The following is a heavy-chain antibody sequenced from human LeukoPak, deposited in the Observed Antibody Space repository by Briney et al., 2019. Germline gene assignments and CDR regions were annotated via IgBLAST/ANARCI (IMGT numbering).Heavy chain of an antibody. V-gene: IGHV4-39*01. CDR2: IYYSGST. CDR3: ARHVVGTTHPYWFDP. D-gene: IGHD1-26*01. CDR1: GGSISTSGYY. J-gene: IGHJ5*02. Sequence: SEILSLTCTVSGGSISTSGYYWGWIRQPPREGLEWIGSIYYSGSTYFNPSLKSRVTISVDMSKNQFSLKLSSVTAADSGVYYCARHVVGTTHPYWFDPWGQGTLVIVSS.